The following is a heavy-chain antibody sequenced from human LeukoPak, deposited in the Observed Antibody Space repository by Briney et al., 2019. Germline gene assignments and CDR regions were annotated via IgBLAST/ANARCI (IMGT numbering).Heavy chain of an antibody. CDR3: ARHYYGSDVWGYYFDN. V-gene: IGHV4-39*01. CDR1: GASITSVSDY. CDR2: IRYSGTT. Sequence: SETLSLTCTVSGASITSVSDYWGWFRQPPGKGLEWVGSIRYSGTTYHSPSLRSRLTMSIDTSKNQFSLKLSSVTAADTAVYHCARHYYGSDVWGYYFDNWGQGTLVAVSS. J-gene: IGHJ4*02. D-gene: IGHD3-22*01.